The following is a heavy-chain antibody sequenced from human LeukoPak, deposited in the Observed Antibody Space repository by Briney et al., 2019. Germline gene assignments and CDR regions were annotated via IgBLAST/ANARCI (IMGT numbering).Heavy chain of an antibody. Sequence: GGSLRLSCATSGFTVSSNYMSWVRQAPGKGLEWVSVIYSGGSTYYADSVKGRFTISRDNSKNTLYLQMNSLRAEDTAVYYCARAPLPPIIGGPTVYFDYWGQGTLVTVSS. CDR2: IYSGGST. CDR3: ARAPLPPIIGGPTVYFDY. J-gene: IGHJ4*02. D-gene: IGHD3-3*01. V-gene: IGHV3-53*01. CDR1: GFTVSSNY.